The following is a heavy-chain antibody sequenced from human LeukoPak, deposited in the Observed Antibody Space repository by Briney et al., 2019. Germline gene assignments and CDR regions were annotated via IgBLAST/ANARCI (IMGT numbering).Heavy chain of an antibody. D-gene: IGHD1-1*01. Sequence: GLEWMGWINTNNVNRNYAQKLQGRVTMTTDTSTNTAYMELMSLTSDDTAVYYCARAGQLDYWGQGTLVTVSS. CDR3: ARAGQLDY. V-gene: IGHV1-18*01. CDR2: INTNNVNR. J-gene: IGHJ4*02.